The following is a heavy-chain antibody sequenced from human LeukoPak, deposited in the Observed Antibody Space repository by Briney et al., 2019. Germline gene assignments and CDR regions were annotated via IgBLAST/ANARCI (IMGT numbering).Heavy chain of an antibody. V-gene: IGHV4-59*01. D-gene: IGHD6-6*01. CDR1: GGSISSYY. CDR2: IYYSGST. CDR3: ARVGAARAFDI. J-gene: IGHJ3*02. Sequence: PSETLSLTCTVSGGSISSYYWSWIRQPPGKGLEWIGYIYYSGSTNYNPSLESRVTISVDTSKNQFSLKLSSVTAADTAVYYCARVGAARAFDIWGQGTMVTVSS.